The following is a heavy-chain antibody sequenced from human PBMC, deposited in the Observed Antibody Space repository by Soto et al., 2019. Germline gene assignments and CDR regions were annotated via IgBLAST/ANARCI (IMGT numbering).Heavy chain of an antibody. V-gene: IGHV4-4*02. D-gene: IGHD1-26*01. CDR3: ARGGYYFYMDV. J-gene: IGHJ6*03. CDR1: GGSISISNC. Sequence: QVQLQESGPGLVKPSETLSLTCAVSGGSISISNCWSWVRQTPGKGLEWIGQIHHRGSTNHSPSLTSRVTISVDKSKNQFSLKMNSVTAADTAVYYCARGGYYFYMDVWGKGTTVTVSS. CDR2: IHHRGST.